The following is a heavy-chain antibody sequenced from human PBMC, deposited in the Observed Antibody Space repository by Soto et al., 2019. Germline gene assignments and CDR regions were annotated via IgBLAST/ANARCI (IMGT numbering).Heavy chain of an antibody. CDR3: ARHPFGDYDFWSGYLMPYMDV. J-gene: IGHJ6*03. CDR1: GGSISSGGYY. D-gene: IGHD3-3*01. V-gene: IGHV4-31*03. Sequence: PSETLSLTCTVSGGSISSGGYYWSWIRQHPGKGLEWIGYIYYSGSTYYNPSLKSRVTISVDTSKNQFSLKLSSVTAADTAVYYCARHPFGDYDFWSGYLMPYMDVWGKGTTVTVSS. CDR2: IYYSGST.